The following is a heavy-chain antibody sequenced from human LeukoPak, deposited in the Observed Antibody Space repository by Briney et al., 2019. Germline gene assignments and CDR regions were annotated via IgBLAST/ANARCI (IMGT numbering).Heavy chain of an antibody. V-gene: IGHV3-13*01. J-gene: IGHJ4*02. CDR1: GFTFSSYD. CDR2: IGTAGDT. D-gene: IGHD6-13*01. CDR3: AKDSVRRSAAGFDY. Sequence: GGSLRLSCAASGFTFSSYDMHWVRQATGKGLEWVSAIGTAGDTYYPGSVKGRFTISRENAKNSLYLQMNSLRAGDTAVYYCAKDSVRRSAAGFDYWGQGTLVTVSS.